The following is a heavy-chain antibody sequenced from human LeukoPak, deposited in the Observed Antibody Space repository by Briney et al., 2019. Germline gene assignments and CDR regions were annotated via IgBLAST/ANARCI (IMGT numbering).Heavy chain of an antibody. Sequence: SQTLSLTCAVSGGSISRGGYSWSWIRQPPGKGLEWIGYIYHSGSTYYNPSLKSRVTISVDRSKNQLSLKLSSVTAADTAVYYCARGVNYGSGSYYLSPWFDPWGQGTLVTVSS. V-gene: IGHV4-30-2*01. CDR2: IYHSGST. CDR1: GGSISRGGYS. CDR3: ARGVNYGSGSYYLSPWFDP. D-gene: IGHD3-10*01. J-gene: IGHJ5*02.